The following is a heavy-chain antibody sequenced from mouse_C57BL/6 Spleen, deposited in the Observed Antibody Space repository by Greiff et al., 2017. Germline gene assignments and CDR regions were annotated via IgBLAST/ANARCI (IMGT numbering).Heavy chain of an antibody. Sequence: QVQLKQSGPELVKPGASVKISCKASGYAFSSSWMNWVKQRPGKGLEWIGRIYPGDGDTNYNGKFKGKATLTADKSSSTAYMQLSSLTSEDSAVYFCARWGYDYDKAWFAYWGQGTLVTVSA. CDR3: ARWGYDYDKAWFAY. D-gene: IGHD2-4*01. J-gene: IGHJ3*01. CDR2: IYPGDGDT. V-gene: IGHV1-82*01. CDR1: GYAFSSSW.